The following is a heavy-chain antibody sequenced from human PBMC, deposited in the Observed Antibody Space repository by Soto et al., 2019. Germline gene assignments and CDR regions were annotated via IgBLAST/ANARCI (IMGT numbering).Heavy chain of an antibody. CDR2: IKQDGSEK. D-gene: IGHD3-3*01. J-gene: IGHJ6*02. CDR1: GFTFSSYW. Sequence: SLRLSCAASGFTFSSYWMSWVRQAPGKGLEWVANIKQDGSEKYYVDSVKGRFTISRDNAKNSLYLQMNSLRAEDTAVYYCARDTWLRTADYDFWSGYLPFYYYYGMDVWGQGTTVTVSS. V-gene: IGHV3-7*03. CDR3: ARDTWLRTADYDFWSGYLPFYYYYGMDV.